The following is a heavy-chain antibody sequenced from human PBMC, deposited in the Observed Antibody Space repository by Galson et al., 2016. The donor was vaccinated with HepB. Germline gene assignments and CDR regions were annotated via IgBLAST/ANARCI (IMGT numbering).Heavy chain of an antibody. V-gene: IGHV3-9*01. CDR2: ISWNSGGI. CDR1: GFTFDDYG. D-gene: IGHD2-2*01. Sequence: SLRLSCAASGFTFDDYGMHWVRQAPGKGLEWVSGISWNSGGIGYADSVKGRFTISRDNAKNSLYLQMNSMRAEDTALYYCVKDKSPIAVPASIRLGYYYSMDVWGQGTTVTVSS. J-gene: IGHJ6*02. CDR3: VKDKSPIAVPASIRLGYYYSMDV.